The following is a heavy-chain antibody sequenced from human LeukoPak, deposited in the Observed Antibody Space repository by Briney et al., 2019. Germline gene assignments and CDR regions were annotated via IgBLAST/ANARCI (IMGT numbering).Heavy chain of an antibody. J-gene: IGHJ4*02. D-gene: IGHD2-2*02. V-gene: IGHV1-46*01. Sequence: ASVKVSCKASGYTFTSYYMHWVRQAPGQGLEWMGIINPSGGSTSYAQKFQGRVTVTRDTSTSTVYMELSRLRSDDTAVYYCARGCSSTSCYKVEPLDYWGQGTLVTVSS. CDR2: INPSGGST. CDR1: GYTFTSYY. CDR3: ARGCSSTSCYKVEPLDY.